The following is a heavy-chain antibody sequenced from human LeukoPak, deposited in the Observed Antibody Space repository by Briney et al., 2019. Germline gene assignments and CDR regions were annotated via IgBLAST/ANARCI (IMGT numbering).Heavy chain of an antibody. D-gene: IGHD6-13*01. CDR3: ARDRRSSWYDYYYYYMDV. CDR2: IYTSGST. CDR1: GGSISSYY. Sequence: PSETLSLTCTVSGGSISSYYWSWIRQPAGKGLEWIGRIYTSGSTNYNPSLKSRVTMSVDTSKNQFSLKLSSVTAADTAVYYCARDRRSSWYDYYYYYMDVWGKGTTVTISS. J-gene: IGHJ6*03. V-gene: IGHV4-4*07.